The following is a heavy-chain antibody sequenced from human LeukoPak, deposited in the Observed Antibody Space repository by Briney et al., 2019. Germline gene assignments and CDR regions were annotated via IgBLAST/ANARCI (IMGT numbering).Heavy chain of an antibody. J-gene: IGHJ5*02. V-gene: IGHV1-8*01. CDR3: ASLTFGGVIAP. Sequence: ASVKVSCKASGYTFTRYDINWLRQATGQRLEWMGWMNPNSGNTGYAQKFQGRITMTRNTSISTVYMELSSLRSEDTAVYYCASLTFGGVIAPWGQGTLVTVSS. CDR2: MNPNSGNT. D-gene: IGHD3-16*02. CDR1: GYTFTRYD.